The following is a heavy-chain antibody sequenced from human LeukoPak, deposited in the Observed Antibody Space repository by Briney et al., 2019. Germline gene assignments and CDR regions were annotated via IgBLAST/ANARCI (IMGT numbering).Heavy chain of an antibody. J-gene: IGHJ4*02. Sequence: GGSLRLSCPASGFTFSRHWMSWVRQAPGKGLEWVANIKQDGSEKYYVDSVKGRFTISRDNATNSLYLQMNTLRAEDTAVYYCARNLYYGSGSHSYFDYWGQGPLVTVSS. CDR1: GFTFSRHW. CDR2: IKQDGSEK. D-gene: IGHD3-10*01. V-gene: IGHV3-7*03. CDR3: ARNLYYGSGSHSYFDY.